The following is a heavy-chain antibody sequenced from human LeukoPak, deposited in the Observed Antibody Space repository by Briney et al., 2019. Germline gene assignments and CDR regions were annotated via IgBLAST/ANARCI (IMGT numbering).Heavy chain of an antibody. CDR3: TRGDLVGVTGRAYQH. CDR2: TYSNGRT. J-gene: IGHJ1*01. V-gene: IGHV3-53*01. D-gene: IGHD1-26*01. CDR1: GFTVSSNY. Sequence: PGGSLRLSCAASGFTVSSNYMSWVRQAPGKGLEWVSVTYSNGRTYYADSVKGRFTISRDISKNTLYLQMNSLRAEDTAVYYCTRGDLVGVTGRAYQHWGQGTLATVSS.